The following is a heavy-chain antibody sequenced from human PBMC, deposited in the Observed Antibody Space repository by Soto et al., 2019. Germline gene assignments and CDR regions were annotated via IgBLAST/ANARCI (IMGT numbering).Heavy chain of an antibody. CDR1: GFSLSRSGVG. CDR3: TRISCRVAMDV. V-gene: IGHV2-5*01. CDR2: IYWNDDI. J-gene: IGHJ6*02. Sequence: QITLKESGPTLVRPTQTLTLTCSFSGFSLSRSGVGVGWIRQPPGKALEWLALIYWNDDIRYNPSLKNRLTITNDPSSNKVVLVLTDIDSVDSGTYFCTRISCRVAMDVWGQGTTVTVSS.